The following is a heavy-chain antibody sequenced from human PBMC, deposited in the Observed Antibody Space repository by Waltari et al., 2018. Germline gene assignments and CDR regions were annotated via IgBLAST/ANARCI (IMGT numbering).Heavy chain of an antibody. CDR2: IYTSGST. D-gene: IGHD1-20*01. CDR3: ASVYNRAFDI. Sequence: QVQLQESGPGLVKPSATLSLTCPVSGGSLRSYSWSWIRQPAGKGLAWIGRIYTSGSTNSTPSLKCRVTMSVDTSNNQFSRKLSSVTAADTAVYYCASVYNRAFDIWAQGTLVTVSS. CDR1: GGSLRSYS. V-gene: IGHV4-4*07. J-gene: IGHJ3*02.